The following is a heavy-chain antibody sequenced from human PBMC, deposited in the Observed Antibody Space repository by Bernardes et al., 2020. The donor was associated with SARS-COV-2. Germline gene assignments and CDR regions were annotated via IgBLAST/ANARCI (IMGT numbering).Heavy chain of an antibody. CDR1: GFTFSDYY. V-gene: IGHV3-72*01. J-gene: IGHJ4*02. CDR3: SRDLGPMGMGGLDY. CDR2: IRNKANSNTT. Sequence: GGSLRLSCAASGFTFSDYYMDWVRQAPGKGLEWVGRIRNKANSNTTEYAASVKGRFTISRDDSKNSLYLQMNSLKTEDTAVYYCSRDLGPMGMGGLDYWGQGTLVTVSS. D-gene: IGHD1-26*01.